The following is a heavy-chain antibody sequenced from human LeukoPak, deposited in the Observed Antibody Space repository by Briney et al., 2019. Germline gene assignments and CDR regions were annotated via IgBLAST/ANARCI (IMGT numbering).Heavy chain of an antibody. J-gene: IGHJ3*02. D-gene: IGHD3-16*01. Sequence: TGGSLRLSCAASGFTFSNYGMHWVRQAPGKGLEWVSFIRYDGSKKYYADSVKGRFTISRDNSKNTLYLQMNSLRAEDTAVYYCAKGYVVGAFDIWGQGTMVTVSS. CDR1: GFTFSNYG. CDR3: AKGYVVGAFDI. CDR2: IRYDGSKK. V-gene: IGHV3-30*02.